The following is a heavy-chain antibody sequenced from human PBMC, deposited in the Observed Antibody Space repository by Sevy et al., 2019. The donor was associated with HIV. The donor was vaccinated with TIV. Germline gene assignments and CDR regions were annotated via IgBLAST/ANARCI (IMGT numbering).Heavy chain of an antibody. V-gene: IGHV3-49*04. CDR3: SRENRELKPYFYYYMDV. D-gene: IGHD3-10*01. Sequence: GGSLRLSCTASGFTFGDYVMSWVRQAPGKGLEWVGFIRSKDYDETTQYAASVKGRFNISRDDSKSTAFLQMNSLKTEDTGVYNCSRENRELKPYFYYYMDVWGKGTTVTVSS. CDR2: IRSKDYDETT. J-gene: IGHJ6*03. CDR1: GFTFGDYV.